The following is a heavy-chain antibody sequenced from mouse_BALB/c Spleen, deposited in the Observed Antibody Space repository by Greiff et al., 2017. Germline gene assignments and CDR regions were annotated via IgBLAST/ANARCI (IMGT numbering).Heavy chain of an antibody. CDR1: GFNIKDYY. CDR2: IDPENGNT. J-gene: IGHJ3*01. V-gene: IGHV14-1*02. Sequence: VHVKQSGAELVRPGALVKLSCKASGFNIKDYYMHWVKQRPEQGLEWIGWIDPENGNTIYDPKFQGKASITADTSSNTAYLQLSSLTSEDTAVYYCASNWDGAYWGQGTLVTVSA. CDR3: ASNWDGAY. D-gene: IGHD4-1*01.